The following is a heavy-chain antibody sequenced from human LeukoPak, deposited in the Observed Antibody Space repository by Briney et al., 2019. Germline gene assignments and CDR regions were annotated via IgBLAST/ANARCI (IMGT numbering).Heavy chain of an antibody. Sequence: SETLSLTCSISGGSISSNMWWSWVRQTPGKGLEWIGEIYHSWSTNYNPSLKSRVTLLIDKSKNQFSLKLSSVIAGDTAVYYCARLHYDSSGYYYFDYWGQGTLVTVSS. CDR3: ARLHYDSSGYYYFDY. J-gene: IGHJ4*02. V-gene: IGHV4-4*02. CDR1: GGSISSNMW. D-gene: IGHD3-22*01. CDR2: IYHSWST.